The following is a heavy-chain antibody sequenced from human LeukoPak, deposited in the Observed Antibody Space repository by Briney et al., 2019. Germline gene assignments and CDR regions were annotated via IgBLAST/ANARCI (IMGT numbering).Heavy chain of an antibody. Sequence: GGSLRLSCAASGFTVSSNYMSWVRQAPGKGLECVSLIYTSGSTSYADSVKGRFSISRDNSKNTLYLQMNNLRADDTAVYYCARDGYYDFWSGNKEVRYFDLWGRGTLVTVSS. V-gene: IGHV3-53*01. D-gene: IGHD3-3*01. CDR2: IYTSGST. CDR3: ARDGYYDFWSGNKEVRYFDL. CDR1: GFTVSSNY. J-gene: IGHJ2*01.